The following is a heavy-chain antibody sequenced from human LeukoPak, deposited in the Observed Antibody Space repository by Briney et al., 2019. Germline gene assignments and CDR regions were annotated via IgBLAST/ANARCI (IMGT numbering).Heavy chain of an antibody. V-gene: IGHV4-59*01. CDR3: ARVSPYSSSWYYFDY. Sequence: SETLSLTCTVSGGSISSYYWSWIRQPPGKGLEWTGYIYYSGSTNYNPSLKSRVAISVDTSKNQFSLKLSSVTAADTAVYYCARVSPYSSSWYYFDYWGQGTLVTVSS. D-gene: IGHD6-13*01. CDR1: GGSISSYY. CDR2: IYYSGST. J-gene: IGHJ4*02.